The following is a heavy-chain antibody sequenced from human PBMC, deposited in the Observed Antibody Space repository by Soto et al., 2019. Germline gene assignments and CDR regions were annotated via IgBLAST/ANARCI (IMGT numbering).Heavy chain of an antibody. CDR1: GFIFSSYA. CDR3: VKDQNDYTQIPDY. D-gene: IGHD1-1*01. CDR2: ISGAGSST. V-gene: IGHV3-23*01. J-gene: IGHJ4*02. Sequence: GGALILSSAASGFIFSSYALGWGRQAAGGGLVWVSAISGAGSSTYYAESVKGRFTISRDNSRKTLYLQMSSLRAEDTAIYHCVKDQNDYTQIPDYWRQGTLVTVSS.